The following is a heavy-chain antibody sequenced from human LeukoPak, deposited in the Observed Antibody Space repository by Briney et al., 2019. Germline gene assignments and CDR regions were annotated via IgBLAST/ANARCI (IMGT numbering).Heavy chain of an antibody. CDR1: GYTFTSYD. CDR3: ARRGSTRGYYYYGRDV. J-gene: IGHJ6*02. V-gene: IGHV1-8*01. CDR2: MNPNSGNT. D-gene: IGHD2-2*01. Sequence: ASVKVSCKASGYTFTSYDINWVRQATGQGLEWMGWMNPNSGNTGYAQKLQGRVTMTRNTSISTAYMELSSLRSEDTAVYYCARRGSTRGYYYYGRDVWGQGTTVTVSS.